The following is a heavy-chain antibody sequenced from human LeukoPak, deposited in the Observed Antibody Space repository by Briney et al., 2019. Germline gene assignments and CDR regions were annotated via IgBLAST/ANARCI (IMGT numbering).Heavy chain of an antibody. V-gene: IGHV3-23*01. D-gene: IGHD6-13*01. CDR2: ISGSGDST. CDR1: GFTFSSYA. J-gene: IGHJ4*01. CDR3: AKTRPLDSSSWSHGDY. Sequence: GGSLRLSCAASGFTFSSYAMSWVRQAPGKGLEWVSAISGSGDSTYYGDSVKGRFTISRDNSKNTLYLQMNSLRAEDTAVYYCAKTRPLDSSSWSHGDYWGQELWSPSPQ.